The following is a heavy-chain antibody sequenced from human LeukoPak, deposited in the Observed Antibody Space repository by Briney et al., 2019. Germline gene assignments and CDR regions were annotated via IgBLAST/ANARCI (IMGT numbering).Heavy chain of an antibody. CDR1: GFTVSSNY. D-gene: IGHD3-22*01. V-gene: IGHV3-53*01. CDR3: AKDRRRSTYYYDSSGPDFDY. Sequence: GGSLRLSCAASGFTVSSNYMSWVRQAPGKGLEWVSVIYSGGSTYYADSVKGRFTISRDNSKNTLYLQMNSLRAEDTAVYYCAKDRRRSTYYYDSSGPDFDYWGQGTLVTVSS. CDR2: IYSGGST. J-gene: IGHJ4*02.